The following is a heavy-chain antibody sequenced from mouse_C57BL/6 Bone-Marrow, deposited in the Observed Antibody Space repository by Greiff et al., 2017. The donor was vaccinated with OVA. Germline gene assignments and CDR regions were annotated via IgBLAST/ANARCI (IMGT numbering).Heavy chain of an antibody. J-gene: IGHJ3*01. CDR1: GYTFTDYY. D-gene: IGHD1-1*01. Sequence: VQLQQSGPVLVKPGASVKMSCKASGYTFTDYYMNWVKQSHGKSLEWIGVINPYNGGTSYNQKFKGKATLTVYKSSSTAYMELNSLTSEDSAVYYCAREDRTTVVLPWGQGTLVTVSA. CDR2: INPYNGGT. CDR3: AREDRTTVVLP. V-gene: IGHV1-19*01.